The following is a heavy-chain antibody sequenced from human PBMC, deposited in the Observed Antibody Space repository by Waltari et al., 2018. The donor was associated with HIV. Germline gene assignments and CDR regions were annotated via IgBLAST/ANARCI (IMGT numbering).Heavy chain of an antibody. V-gene: IGHV4-39*01. J-gene: IGHJ6*02. Sequence: QLQLQESGPGLVKPSETLSLTCTVSGGSISSSSYYWGWIRQPPGKGLEWIGSIYYSGSTYYNPSLKSRVTISVDTSKNQFSLKLSSVTAADTAVYYCARLYSGYDSPRYGMDVWGQGTTVTVSS. D-gene: IGHD5-12*01. CDR3: ARLYSGYDSPRYGMDV. CDR1: GGSISSSSYY. CDR2: IYYSGST.